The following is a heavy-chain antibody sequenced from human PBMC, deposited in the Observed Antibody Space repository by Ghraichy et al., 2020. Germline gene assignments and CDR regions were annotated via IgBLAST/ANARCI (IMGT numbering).Heavy chain of an antibody. Sequence: GGSLRLSCAGSGFTFSSYWMTWVRQAPGKGLEWVANIKQDGTEKYYVDSVKDRFTISRDNAKNSLYLQMNSLRAEDTAVYYCAREVIGWYYGMDVWGQGTTVTVSS. V-gene: IGHV3-7*01. CDR2: IKQDGTEK. J-gene: IGHJ6*02. CDR1: GFTFSSYW. D-gene: IGHD6-19*01. CDR3: AREVIGWYYGMDV.